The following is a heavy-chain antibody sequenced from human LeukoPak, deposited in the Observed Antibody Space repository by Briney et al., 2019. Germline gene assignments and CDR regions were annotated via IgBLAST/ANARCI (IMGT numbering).Heavy chain of an antibody. J-gene: IGHJ2*01. D-gene: IGHD4-17*01. Sequence: SETLSLTCAVYGGSFSGYYWSWIRQPPGKGLEWIGEINHSGSTNYNPSLKSRVTISVDTSKSQFSLKLSSVTAADTAVYYCARAGYGAFRIFDLWGRGTLVTVSS. CDR1: GGSFSGYY. V-gene: IGHV4-34*01. CDR2: INHSGST. CDR3: ARAGYGAFRIFDL.